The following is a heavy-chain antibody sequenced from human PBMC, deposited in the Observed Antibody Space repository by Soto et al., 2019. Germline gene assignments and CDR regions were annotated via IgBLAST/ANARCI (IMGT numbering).Heavy chain of an antibody. J-gene: IGHJ4*02. CDR3: AKGAGASIFGVLIY. CDR2: ISWNSGTI. Sequence: GGSLRLSCAASGFTFDEYAMHWVRQVPGKGLEWVSGISWNSGTIYYADSVKGRFTVSRDNAKNSLYLQMNSLRGEDTALYYCAKGAGASIFGVLIYWGQGTPVTVSS. CDR1: GFTFDEYA. D-gene: IGHD3-3*01. V-gene: IGHV3-9*01.